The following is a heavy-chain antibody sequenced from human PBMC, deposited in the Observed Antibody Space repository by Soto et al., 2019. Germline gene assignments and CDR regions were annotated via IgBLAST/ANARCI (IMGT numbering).Heavy chain of an antibody. Sequence: QVQLVQSGAEVKKPGSSVKVSCKASGGTFSSYAISWVRQAPGQGLEWMGGIIPIFGTANYAQKFQGRVTITADESTSTAYMERSSLRAEDTAVYYCARDGRPSSGWSEGDFDYWGQGTLVTVSS. CDR3: ARDGRPSSGWSEGDFDY. J-gene: IGHJ4*02. CDR1: GGTFSSYA. D-gene: IGHD6-19*01. V-gene: IGHV1-69*01. CDR2: IIPIFGTA.